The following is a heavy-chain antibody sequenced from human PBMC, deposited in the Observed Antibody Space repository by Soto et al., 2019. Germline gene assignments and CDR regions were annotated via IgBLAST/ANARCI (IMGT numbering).Heavy chain of an antibody. Sequence: PGESLKISCKGSGYNFAGYWIAWVRRMPGKGLELMGIIYPSDSDTRYRPSFQGQVTISADKSINSAYLQWSSLRASDTAMYYCARGGVSTRTFDYWGQGTPVTVSS. J-gene: IGHJ4*02. V-gene: IGHV5-51*01. CDR3: ARGGVSTRTFDY. D-gene: IGHD3-3*01. CDR2: IYPSDSDT. CDR1: GYNFAGYW.